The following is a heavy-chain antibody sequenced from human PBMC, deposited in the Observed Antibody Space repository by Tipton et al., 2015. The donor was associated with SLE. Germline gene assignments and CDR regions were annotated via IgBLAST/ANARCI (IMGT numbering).Heavy chain of an antibody. CDR1: GFTFSSYA. J-gene: IGHJ4*02. CDR3: TRGAPEDY. D-gene: IGHD1-14*01. CDR2: ISYDGSNK. V-gene: IGHV3-30*04. Sequence: LRLSCAASGFTFSSYAMHWVRQAPGKGLEWVAVISYDGSNKYYADSVKGRFTISRDNSKNTLYLQMNSLRAEDTAVYYCTRGAPEDYWGQGTLVTVSS.